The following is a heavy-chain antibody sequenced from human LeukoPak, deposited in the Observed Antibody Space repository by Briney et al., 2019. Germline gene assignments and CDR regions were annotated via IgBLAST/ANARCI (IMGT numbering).Heavy chain of an antibody. Sequence: GGSLRLSCAASGFTLRDYWMHWVRQAPGKGLVWVSRLGTDGTYTNYADSVTGRFTISRDNAKNTLYLQMDSLRAEDTSFYYCVRDPSNSGNWFDLWGQGTLVTVSS. D-gene: IGHD4-11*01. CDR2: LGTDGTYT. V-gene: IGHV3-74*01. CDR3: VRDPSNSGNWFDL. J-gene: IGHJ5*02. CDR1: GFTLRDYW.